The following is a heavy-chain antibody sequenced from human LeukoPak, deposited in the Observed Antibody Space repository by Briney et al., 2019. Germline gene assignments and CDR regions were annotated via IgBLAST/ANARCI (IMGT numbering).Heavy chain of an antibody. D-gene: IGHD2-2*01. CDR3: AKDPRPYCSSTSCYPYYFDY. CDR1: GFTFSSYG. J-gene: IGHJ4*02. V-gene: IGHV3-30*02. Sequence: GGSLRLSCAASGFTFSSYGMHSVRQAPGKGLEWVAFIRYDGSNKYYADSVKGRFTISRDNSKNTLYLQMNSLRAEDTAVYYCAKDPRPYCSSTSCYPYYFDYWGQGTLVTVSS. CDR2: IRYDGSNK.